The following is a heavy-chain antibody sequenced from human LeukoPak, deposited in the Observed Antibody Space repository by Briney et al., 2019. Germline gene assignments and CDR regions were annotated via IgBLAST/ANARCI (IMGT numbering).Heavy chain of an antibody. D-gene: IGHD5-12*01. CDR3: ARGGWLRPFDY. CDR1: GYTLTELS. J-gene: IGHJ4*02. Sequence: GASVKVSCKVSGYTLTELSMHWVRQAPGKGLEWMGGFDPEDGETIYAQKFQGRVTITTDESTSTAYMELSSLRSEDTAVYYCARGGWLRPFDYWGQGTLVTVSS. V-gene: IGHV1-24*01. CDR2: FDPEDGET.